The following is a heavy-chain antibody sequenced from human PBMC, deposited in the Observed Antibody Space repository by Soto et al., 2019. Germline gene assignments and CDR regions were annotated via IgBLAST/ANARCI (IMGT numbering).Heavy chain of an antibody. J-gene: IGHJ4*02. V-gene: IGHV3-23*01. CDR1: GFPFGNYA. CDR2: ISGGGDGT. D-gene: IGHD1-1*01. Sequence: GWSLRLSCTASGFPFGNYAMYWVRQAPGKGLEWVSGISGGGDGTNYADSVKGRFTVSRDNSRNTMYLQMNSLRAEDTAVYYCAKEPRIQHAYWGQGTLFTVSP. CDR3: AKEPRIQHAY.